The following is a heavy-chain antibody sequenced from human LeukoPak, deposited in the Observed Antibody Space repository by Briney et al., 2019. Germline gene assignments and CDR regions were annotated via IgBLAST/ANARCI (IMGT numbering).Heavy chain of an antibody. V-gene: IGHV3-21*01. CDR3: ARDPSPSNVDKGYGMDV. CDR2: ISSSSSYI. Sequence: KPGGSLRLSCAASGFTFSSYSMNWVRQAPGKGLEWVSSISSSSSYIYYADSVKGRFTISRDNAKNSLYLQMNSLRAEDTAVYYCARDPSPSNVDKGYGMDVWGQGTTVTVSS. D-gene: IGHD5-12*01. J-gene: IGHJ6*02. CDR1: GFTFSSYS.